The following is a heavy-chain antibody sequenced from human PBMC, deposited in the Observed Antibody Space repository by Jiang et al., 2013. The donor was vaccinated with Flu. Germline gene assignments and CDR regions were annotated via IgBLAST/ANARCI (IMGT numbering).Heavy chain of an antibody. D-gene: IGHD1-26*01. CDR2: IDWDDDK. V-gene: IGHV2-70*13. Sequence: KPTQTLTLTCTFSGFSLSTRGMCVTWIRQPPGKALEWLALIDWDDDKYYSTSLKTRLTISKDTSKNQVVLRMTNMDPVDTATYYCAQIHWNPLRGIPPYYFDSWGRGTRGXRLR. CDR3: AQIHWNPLRGIPPYYFDS. CDR1: GFSLSTRGMC. J-gene: IGHJ4*02.